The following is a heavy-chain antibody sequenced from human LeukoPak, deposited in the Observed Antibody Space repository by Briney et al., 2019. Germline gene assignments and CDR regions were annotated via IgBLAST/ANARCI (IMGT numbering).Heavy chain of an antibody. Sequence: SETLSLTCTVSGGSISSGGYYWSWIRQHPGKGLEWIGYIYYSGTTYYNPSLKSRVTISVDTSKNQFSLKLSSVTAADTAVYYCARGFVGTKTGQLLDYWGQGTLVTVSS. CDR3: ARGFVGTKTGQLLDY. J-gene: IGHJ4*02. CDR1: GGSISSGGYY. D-gene: IGHD2-2*01. V-gene: IGHV4-31*03. CDR2: IYYSGTT.